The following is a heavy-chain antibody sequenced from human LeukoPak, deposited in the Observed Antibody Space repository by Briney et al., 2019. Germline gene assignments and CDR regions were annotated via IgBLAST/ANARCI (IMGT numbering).Heavy chain of an antibody. CDR3: ARGPVEAVFGVSTED. J-gene: IGHJ6*02. V-gene: IGHV1-8*01. CDR1: GYTFTSYD. CDR2: MNPSSGNT. D-gene: IGHD3-10*02. Sequence: ASVKVSCKASGYTFTSYDINWVRQATGQGLEWMGWMNPSSGNTGYAQKFQGRVTMTRDTSISTAYMELSSLRSEDTAVYYCARGPVEAVFGVSTEDWGQGTTVTVSS.